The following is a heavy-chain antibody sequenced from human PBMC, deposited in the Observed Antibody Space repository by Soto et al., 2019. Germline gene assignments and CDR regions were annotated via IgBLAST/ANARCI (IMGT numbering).Heavy chain of an antibody. CDR2: IIPIFGTA. Sequence: SVKVSGKASRGTFSSYAISWVRQAPGQGLEWMGGIIPIFGTANYAQKFQGRVTITADESTSTACMELSSLRSEDTAVYYCARIQCAYCSSTSCYTCGPPPNYYYYYGMDVRGKGTTVTVSS. J-gene: IGHJ6*04. CDR3: ARIQCAYCSSTSCYTCGPPPNYYYYYGMDV. D-gene: IGHD2-2*02. V-gene: IGHV1-69*13. CDR1: RGTFSSYA.